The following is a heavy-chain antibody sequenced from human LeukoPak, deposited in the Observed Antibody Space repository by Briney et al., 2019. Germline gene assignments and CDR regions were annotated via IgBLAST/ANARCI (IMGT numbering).Heavy chain of an antibody. Sequence: GGSLRLSCAASGFTFSSYEMNWVRQAPGKGLEWVSYISSSGSTIYYADSVKGRFTISRDNAKNSLYLQMNSLRAEDTAVYYCARVDYGDYWAGDYWGQGTLVTVSS. J-gene: IGHJ4*02. D-gene: IGHD4-17*01. V-gene: IGHV3-48*03. CDR1: GFTFSSYE. CDR2: ISSSGSTI. CDR3: ARVDYGDYWAGDY.